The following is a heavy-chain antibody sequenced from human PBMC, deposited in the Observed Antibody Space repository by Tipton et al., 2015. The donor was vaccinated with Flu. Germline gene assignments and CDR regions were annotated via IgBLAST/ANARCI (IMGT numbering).Heavy chain of an antibody. CDR3: ARRDYSNYVSDPKNWFDP. CDR2: IYYSGST. V-gene: IGHV4-31*03. CDR1: GGSISSGGAY. Sequence: LRLSCTVSGGSISSGGAYWSWIRQHPGKGLEWIGGIYYSGSTYKSPSLTSRVTISVDTSKNQFSLKLTSVTAADTAVYYCARRDYSNYVSDPKNWFDPWGQGTLVIVSS. D-gene: IGHD4-11*01. J-gene: IGHJ5*02.